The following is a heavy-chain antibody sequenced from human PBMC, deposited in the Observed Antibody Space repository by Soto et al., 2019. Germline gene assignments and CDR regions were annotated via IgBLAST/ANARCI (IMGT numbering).Heavy chain of an antibody. V-gene: IGHV3-21*01. Sequence: PGGSLRLSCAASGFTFSSYSMNWVRQAPGKGLEWVSSISRSTSYIFYADSVKGRFTISRDNAKNSLYLQMNSLRAEDTAVYYCAGYCSGGSCFTGYYSDMDAWGKGNTLTVSS. D-gene: IGHD2-15*01. CDR2: ISRSTSYI. J-gene: IGHJ6*03. CDR1: GFTFSSYS. CDR3: AGYCSGGSCFTGYYSDMDA.